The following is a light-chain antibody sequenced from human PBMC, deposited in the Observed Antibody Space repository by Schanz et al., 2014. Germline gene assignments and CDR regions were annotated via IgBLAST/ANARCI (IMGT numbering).Light chain of an antibody. CDR1: QSVSSNY. Sequence: EIVLTQSPASLSLSPGEGATLSCRASQSVSSNYLAWYQQKRGQAPRLLIYGASNRATGIATRFSGSGFGSEFTLTISSLQSEDFAVYFCQQYNHWPQTFGQGTKVQIK. J-gene: IGKJ1*01. V-gene: IGKV3-15*01. CDR3: QQYNHWPQT. CDR2: GAS.